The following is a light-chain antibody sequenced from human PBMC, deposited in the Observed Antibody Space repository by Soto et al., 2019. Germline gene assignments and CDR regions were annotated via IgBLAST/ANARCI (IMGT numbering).Light chain of an antibody. CDR2: EVT. J-gene: IGLJ1*01. CDR3: SSLTSGSTRV. CDR1: SSDVGGYDY. Sequence: QSVLTQPASVSGSPGQSITISCTGTSSDVGGYDYVSWYQQHPDKAPKLIVYEVTHRPSGVSNRFSGSKSGNTASLTISGLQAEDEADYYCSSLTSGSTRVFGTGTKPPS. V-gene: IGLV2-14*01.